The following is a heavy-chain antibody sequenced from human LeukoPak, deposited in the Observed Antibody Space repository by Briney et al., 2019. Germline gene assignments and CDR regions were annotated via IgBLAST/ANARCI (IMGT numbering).Heavy chain of an antibody. J-gene: IGHJ4*02. V-gene: IGHV1-2*04. CDR3: ARAAMNLDGYNWWYFDY. Sequence: ASVKVSCKASGYTFTGYYMHWVRQAPGQGLEWMGWINPNSGGTNYAQNFQGWVTMTRDTSISTAYMELSRLRFDDTAVYYCARAAMNLDGYNWWYFDYWGQGTLVTVSS. CDR2: INPNSGGT. D-gene: IGHD5-24*01. CDR1: GYTFTGYY.